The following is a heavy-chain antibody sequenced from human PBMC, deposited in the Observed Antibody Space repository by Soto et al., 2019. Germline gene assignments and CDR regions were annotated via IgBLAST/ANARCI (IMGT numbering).Heavy chain of an antibody. V-gene: IGHV1-69*13. D-gene: IGHD5-12*01. CDR3: ARDRGGLRDGYNLKRWFDP. CDR2: IIPIFGTA. CDR1: GGTFSSYA. J-gene: IGHJ5*02. Sequence: ASVKVSCKASGGTFSSYAISWVRQAPGQGLEWMGGIIPIFGTANYAQKFQGRVTITADESTSTAYMELSSLRSEDTAVYYCARDRGGLRDGYNLKRWFDPWGQGTLVTVSS.